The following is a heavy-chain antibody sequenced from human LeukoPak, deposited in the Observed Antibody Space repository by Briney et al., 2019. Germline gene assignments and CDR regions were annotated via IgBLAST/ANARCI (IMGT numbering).Heavy chain of an antibody. D-gene: IGHD3-9*01. CDR1: GFTYSSYG. Sequence: GGSLRLSCAASGFTYSSYGMHWVRQAPGKGLEWVAVIWYDGSNKYYADSVKGRFTISRDNSKNTLNLQMNSLRAEDTAVYYCARQGYYDILTGPQDYGMDVWGKGTTVTVSS. V-gene: IGHV3-33*01. CDR2: IWYDGSNK. CDR3: ARQGYYDILTGPQDYGMDV. J-gene: IGHJ6*04.